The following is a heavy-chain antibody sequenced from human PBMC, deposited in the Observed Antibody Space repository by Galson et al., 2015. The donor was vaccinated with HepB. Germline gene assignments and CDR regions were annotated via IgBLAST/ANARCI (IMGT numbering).Heavy chain of an antibody. D-gene: IGHD3-9*01. CDR3: TRSGAANYDMFDY. J-gene: IGHJ4*02. CDR1: GFTFGDYA. CDR2: IRSNGYGGTT. Sequence: SLRLSCASSGFTFGDYAMSWVRQAPGKGLEWVGLIRSNGYGGTTEYAASVKGRFIISRDDSKSIAYLQMNSLKTEDTAVYYCTRSGAANYDMFDYWGQGTLVTVSS. V-gene: IGHV3-49*04.